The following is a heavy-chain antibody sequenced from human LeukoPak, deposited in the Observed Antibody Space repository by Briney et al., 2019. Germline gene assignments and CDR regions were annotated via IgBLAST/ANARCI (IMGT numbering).Heavy chain of an antibody. J-gene: IGHJ4*02. CDR2: INHSGST. Sequence: SETLSLPCVVFVGPSVGYSSFGGSSWGWFGKPPGKGLEWLGEINHSGSTNYNPSLKSRVTISVDTSKNQFSLKLNSVTAADTAVYFCARGRWEVRFDYWSQGTLVTVSS. CDR3: ARGRWEVRFDY. CDR1: VGPSVGYSSFGGSS. D-gene: IGHD1-26*01. V-gene: IGHV4-34*01.